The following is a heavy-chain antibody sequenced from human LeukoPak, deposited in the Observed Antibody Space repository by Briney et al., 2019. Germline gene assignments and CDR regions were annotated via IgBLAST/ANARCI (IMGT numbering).Heavy chain of an antibody. Sequence: GGSLRLSCAASGFTFSNLAMNWVRQTPGKGLEWVAGISYDGNNERYADSVKGRFTISRDNSKNTLILQMNSLSPEDTAVYYCAIDRAIATPLSDWGQGTLVTVSS. CDR3: AIDRAIATPLSD. CDR2: ISYDGNNE. J-gene: IGHJ4*02. V-gene: IGHV3-30*01. D-gene: IGHD6-13*01. CDR1: GFTFSNLA.